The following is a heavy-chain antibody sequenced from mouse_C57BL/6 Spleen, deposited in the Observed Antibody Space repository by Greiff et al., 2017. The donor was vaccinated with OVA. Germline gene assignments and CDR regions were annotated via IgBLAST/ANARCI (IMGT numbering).Heavy chain of an antibody. CDR1: GYSITSGYY. CDR3: ARRITTVVAHFDY. J-gene: IGHJ2*01. D-gene: IGHD1-1*01. V-gene: IGHV3-6*01. Sequence: VQLQQSGPGLVKPSQSLSLTCSVTGYSITSGYYWNWIRQFPGNKLEWMGYISYDGSNNYNPSLKNRISITRDTSKNQFFLKLNSVTTEDTATYYCARRITTVVAHFDYWGQGTTLTVSS. CDR2: ISYDGSN.